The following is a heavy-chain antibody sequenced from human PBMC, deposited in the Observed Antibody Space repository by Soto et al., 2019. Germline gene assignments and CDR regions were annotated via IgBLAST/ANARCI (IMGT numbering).Heavy chain of an antibody. CDR1: GFTFSSYA. Sequence: PGGSLRLSCAASGFTFSSYAMSWVRQAPGKGLEWVSAISGSGGSTYYADSVKGRFTISRDNSKNTLYLQMNSLRAEDTAVYYCAKAKARLYSSGWNIFDYWGQGTLVTVSS. CDR3: AKAKARLYSSGWNIFDY. V-gene: IGHV3-23*01. J-gene: IGHJ4*02. CDR2: ISGSGGST. D-gene: IGHD6-19*01.